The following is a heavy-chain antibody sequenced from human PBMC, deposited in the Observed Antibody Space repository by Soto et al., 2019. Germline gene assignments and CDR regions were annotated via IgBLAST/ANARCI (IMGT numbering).Heavy chain of an antibody. D-gene: IGHD6-19*01. V-gene: IGHV1-69*01. CDR3: TRASGGLRAVAPGTGYYYGMDV. J-gene: IGHJ6*02. CDR1: GGTFSSYA. CDR2: IIPIFGTA. Sequence: QVQLVQSGAEVKKPGSSVKVSCKASGGTFSSYAISWVRQAPGQGLEWMVGIIPIFGTANYAQKFQGRVTITADESTSTAYMELSSLRSEDTAVYYCTRASGGLRAVAPGTGYYYGMDVWGQGPTGTVS.